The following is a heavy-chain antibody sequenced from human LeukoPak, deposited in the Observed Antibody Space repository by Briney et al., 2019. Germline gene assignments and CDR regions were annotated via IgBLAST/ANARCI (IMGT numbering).Heavy chain of an antibody. V-gene: IGHV3-21*01. CDR1: GFTFSSYS. CDR3: ASRYGSGNYYEYPAFDY. J-gene: IGHJ4*02. Sequence: GGSLRLSCAASGFTFSSYSMNWVRQAPGKGLEWVSSISSSSSYIYYADSVKGRFTISRDNAKNSLYLQMNSLRAEDTAVYYCASRYGSGNYYEYPAFDYWGQGTLVTVSS. CDR2: ISSSSSYI. D-gene: IGHD3-10*01.